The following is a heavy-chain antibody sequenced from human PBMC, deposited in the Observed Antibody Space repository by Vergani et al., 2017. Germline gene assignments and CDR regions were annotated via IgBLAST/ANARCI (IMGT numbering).Heavy chain of an antibody. CDR2: ISSSSSYI. D-gene: IGHD1-1*01. CDR1: GFTFSSYS. Sequence: EVQLVESGGGLVKPGGSLRLSCAASGFTFSSYSMNWVRQAPGKGLEWVSSISSSSSYIYYADSVKGRFTISRDNAKNSLYLQMNSLRAEDTAVYYCARDPRYKWNVVYYFDYWGQGTLVTVSS. J-gene: IGHJ4*02. V-gene: IGHV3-21*01. CDR3: ARDPRYKWNVVYYFDY.